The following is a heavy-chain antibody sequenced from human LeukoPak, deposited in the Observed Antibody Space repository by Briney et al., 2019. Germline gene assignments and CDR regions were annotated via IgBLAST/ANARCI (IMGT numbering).Heavy chain of an antibody. D-gene: IGHD3-16*01. V-gene: IGHV3-11*01. J-gene: IGHJ5*02. CDR2: ISGSGNII. CDR1: GFTFSDYY. Sequence: GGSLRLSCAASGFTFSDYYMSWIHQAPGKGLEWVAYISGSGNIIYYTESLKGRFTISRDNAKNSLFLQMNSLRVEDTAVYYCARDRGEFDPWGQGTLVTVSS. CDR3: ARDRGEFDP.